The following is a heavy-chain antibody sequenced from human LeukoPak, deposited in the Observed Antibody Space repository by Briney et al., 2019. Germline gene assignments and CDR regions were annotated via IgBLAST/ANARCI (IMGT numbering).Heavy chain of an antibody. CDR3: ARPSGGGTSSTGDFWSGSYYYYYMDV. Sequence: SETLSLTCTVSGGSIGSYYWSWIRQPPGKGLEWIGYIYYSGSTNYNPSLKSRVTISVDTSKNQFSLKLSSVTAADTAVYYCARPSGGGTSSTGDFWSGSYYYYYMDVWGKGTTVTVSS. D-gene: IGHD3-3*01. CDR1: GGSIGSYY. CDR2: IYYSGST. J-gene: IGHJ6*03. V-gene: IGHV4-59*08.